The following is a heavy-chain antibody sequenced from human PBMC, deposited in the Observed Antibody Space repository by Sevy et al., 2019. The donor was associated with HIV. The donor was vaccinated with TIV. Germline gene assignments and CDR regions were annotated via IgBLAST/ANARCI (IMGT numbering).Heavy chain of an antibody. V-gene: IGHV3-23*01. CDR3: GKGGGGHYDPDEIGYYFYYYNMDV. Sequence: GGSLRLSCAVSGFSFDSYGMTWVRQAPGKGLEWVSGISGSGSRTYYADSVKGRFIISRDNSKNTLDLQMNSLRSEDTAIYYCGKGGGGHYDPDEIGYYFYYYNMDVWGKRTTVTVSS. D-gene: IGHD3-22*01. CDR1: GFSFDSYG. J-gene: IGHJ6*03. CDR2: ISGSGSRT.